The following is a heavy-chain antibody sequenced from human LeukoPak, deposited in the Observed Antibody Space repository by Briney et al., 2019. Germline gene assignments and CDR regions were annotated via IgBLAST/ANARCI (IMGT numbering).Heavy chain of an antibody. Sequence: ASVKVSCKASGYTFTGYYMHWVRQAPGQGLEWMGWTNPNSGGTNYAQKFQGRVTMTRDTSISTAYMELSRLRSDDTAVYYCARIAVAGSWFDPWGQGTLVTVSS. D-gene: IGHD6-19*01. J-gene: IGHJ5*02. V-gene: IGHV1-2*02. CDR2: TNPNSGGT. CDR1: GYTFTGYY. CDR3: ARIAVAGSWFDP.